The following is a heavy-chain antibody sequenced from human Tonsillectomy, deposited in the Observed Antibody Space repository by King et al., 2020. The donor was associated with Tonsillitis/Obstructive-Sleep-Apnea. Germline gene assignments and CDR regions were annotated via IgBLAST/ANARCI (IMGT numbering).Heavy chain of an antibody. V-gene: IGHV3-21*01. D-gene: IGHD4-17*01. Sequence: VQLVESGGGLVKPGGSLRLSCAASGFTFSSYNMNWVRQAPGKGLELVSSISSSSTYIYYADSVKGRFTISRDNARNSLYLQMNSLRAEDTAVYYCARVTDYGYFDYWGQGTLVTVSS. CDR3: ARVTDYGYFDY. CDR1: GFTFSSYN. CDR2: ISSSSTYI. J-gene: IGHJ4*02.